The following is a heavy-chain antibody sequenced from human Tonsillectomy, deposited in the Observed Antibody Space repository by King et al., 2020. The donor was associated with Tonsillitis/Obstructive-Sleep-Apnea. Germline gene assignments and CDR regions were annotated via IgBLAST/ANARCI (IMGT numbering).Heavy chain of an antibody. V-gene: IGHV4-34*01. CDR1: GGSFSGYY. J-gene: IGHJ4*02. CDR2: INHSGST. Sequence: VQLQQWGAGLLKPSETLSLTCAVYGGSFSGYYWSWIRQPPGKGLEWIGEINHSGSTNYNPSLKSRVTISVDTSKNQFSLKLSSVTAADTAVYYCARGAPYSSGWYFPLPHYFDYWGQGTLVTVSS. D-gene: IGHD6-19*01. CDR3: ARGAPYSSGWYFPLPHYFDY.